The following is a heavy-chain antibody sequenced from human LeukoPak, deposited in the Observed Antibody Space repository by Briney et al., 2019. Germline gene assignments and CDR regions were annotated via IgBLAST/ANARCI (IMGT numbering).Heavy chain of an antibody. J-gene: IGHJ4*02. D-gene: IGHD7-27*01. Sequence: SQTLSLTCAVSGGSISSGGYSWSWIRQPPGKGLEWIGYIYHSGSTYYNPSLKSRVTISVDRSKNQFSLKLSSVTAADTAVYYCARGSLGYFDYWGQGTLVTVSS. CDR3: ARGSLGYFDY. V-gene: IGHV4-30-2*01. CDR1: GGSISSGGYS. CDR2: IYHSGST.